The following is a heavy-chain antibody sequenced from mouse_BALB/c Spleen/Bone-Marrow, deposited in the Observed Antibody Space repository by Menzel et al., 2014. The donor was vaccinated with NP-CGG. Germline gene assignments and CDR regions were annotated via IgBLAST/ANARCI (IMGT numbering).Heavy chain of an antibody. D-gene: IGHD1-1*02. CDR2: IYPSTGYT. CDR1: GYTFTNYW. V-gene: IGHV1-7*01. CDR3: AGGRFAY. Sequence: VKLMESGAELAKPGASVKMSCRVSGYTFTNYWMHWVKQRPGQGLEWIGYIYPSTGYTEYNQKFKDKATLTSDKSSSTAYMQLSSLTSEDSAVYYCAGGRFAYWGQGTLVTVSA. J-gene: IGHJ3*01.